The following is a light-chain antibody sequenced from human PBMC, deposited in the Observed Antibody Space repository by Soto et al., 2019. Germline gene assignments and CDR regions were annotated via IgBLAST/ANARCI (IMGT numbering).Light chain of an antibody. J-gene: IGKJ1*01. CDR1: QSIRTN. Sequence: EIVLTQSPATLSVSAGGTVILSCRASQSIRTNVAWYQQIPGQAPRLLVYGASTRATGVPARFSGSGSGIEFTLTIISLQSEDSSFSYCQQYFNWPLTWTFGPGTKVQIK. CDR2: GAS. V-gene: IGKV3-15*01. CDR3: QQYFNWPLTWT.